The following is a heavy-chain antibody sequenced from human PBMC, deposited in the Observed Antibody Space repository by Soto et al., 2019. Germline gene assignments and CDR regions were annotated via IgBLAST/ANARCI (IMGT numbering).Heavy chain of an antibody. CDR3: ARGRGYSGDDHYYYFDMDV. V-gene: IGHV1-69*13. CDR1: GGTFNNYP. Sequence: SVKVSGKASGGTFNNYPITWVRQAPGEGLEWMGGSIPIFGTANYAQKFQGRVTISVDESTSTAYMELSSLRSEDTAVYYCARGRGYSGDDHYYYFDMDVWGQGTTVTVSS. CDR2: SIPIFGTA. D-gene: IGHD5-12*01. J-gene: IGHJ6*02.